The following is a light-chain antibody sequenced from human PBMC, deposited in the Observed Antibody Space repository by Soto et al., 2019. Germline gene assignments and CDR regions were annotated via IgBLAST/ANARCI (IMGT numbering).Light chain of an antibody. CDR1: QTVSTN. Sequence: EIVMTQSPDTLSVSPGDRATLSCRASQTVSTNLAWYQQKPGQAPRPLIYGASTRATGVPDRFSGSGSRTEFTLTISSLQSEDFAVYYCQQYNSWPPLTFGQGTKVEIK. CDR3: QQYNSWPPLT. CDR2: GAS. J-gene: IGKJ1*01. V-gene: IGKV3-15*01.